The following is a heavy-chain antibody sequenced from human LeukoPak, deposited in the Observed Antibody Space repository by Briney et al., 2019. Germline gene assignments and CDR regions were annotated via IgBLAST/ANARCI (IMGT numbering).Heavy chain of an antibody. D-gene: IGHD3-3*01. V-gene: IGHV4-39*01. CDR3: ARVPHYDFWSGYSLLGIDY. CDR2: IYYSGST. Sequence: SETLSLTCTVSGGSISSSSYYWGRIRQPPGKGLEWIGSIYYSGSTYYNPSLKSRVTISVDTSKNQFSLKLSSVTAADTAVYYCARVPHYDFWSGYSLLGIDYWGQGTLVTVSS. CDR1: GGSISSSSYY. J-gene: IGHJ4*02.